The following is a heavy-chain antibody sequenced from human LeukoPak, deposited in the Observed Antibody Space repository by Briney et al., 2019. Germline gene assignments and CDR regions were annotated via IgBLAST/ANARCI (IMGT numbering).Heavy chain of an antibody. CDR3: ARRSVATNPYYFDY. J-gene: IGHJ4*02. V-gene: IGHV2-5*01. CDR2: IYWHGDN. CDR1: GFSLRTDGVG. Sequence: GSGPTLVNPTQTLTLTCTFSGFSLRTDGVGVGWIRQPPGKALEWLALIYWHGDNRYNPSLKSRFTITKDTSKNQVVLTMTNMDPVDTATYYCARRSVATNPYYFDYWGQGTLVTVSS. D-gene: IGHD1-14*01.